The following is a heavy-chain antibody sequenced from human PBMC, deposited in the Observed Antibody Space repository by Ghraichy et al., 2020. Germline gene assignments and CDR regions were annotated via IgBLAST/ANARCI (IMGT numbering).Heavy chain of an antibody. V-gene: IGHV1-2*02. Sequence: ASVKVSCKASGDPFSAYYMHFVRQAPLQRLEWMGWINPNSGGTTYAQKFQGRVTMTRDTSISTAYMELSRLRSDDTAVYYCARDLGSGWYDYWGQGTLVTVSS. CDR1: GDPFSAYY. J-gene: IGHJ4*02. D-gene: IGHD6-19*01. CDR2: INPNSGGT. CDR3: ARDLGSGWYDY.